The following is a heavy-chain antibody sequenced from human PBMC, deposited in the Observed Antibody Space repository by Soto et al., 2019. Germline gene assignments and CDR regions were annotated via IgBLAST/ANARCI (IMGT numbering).Heavy chain of an antibody. CDR1: WFSLSTSGGG. CDR2: IYWDDDK. D-gene: IGHD3-3*01. V-gene: IGHV2-5*02. Sequence: SGPPLVNPTQTLSPTSTLSWFSLSTSGGGGGWDRQPPRKALEWLALIYWDDDKRYSPSLKSRLTITKDTSKNQVVLTMTNMDPVDTATYYCAHSRGDYDFWSGYFHDPWGQGTLVTVSS. J-gene: IGHJ5*02. CDR3: AHSRGDYDFWSGYFHDP.